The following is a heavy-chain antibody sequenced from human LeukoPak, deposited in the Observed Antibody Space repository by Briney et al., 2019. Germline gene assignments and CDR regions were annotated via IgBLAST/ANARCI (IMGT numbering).Heavy chain of an antibody. CDR1: GGSISSYY. J-gene: IGHJ6*02. CDR3: ARDPTAAVAPYYYYGTDV. V-gene: IGHV4-59*01. Sequence: SETLSLTCTVSGGSISSYYWSWIRQPPGKGLEWIGYIYYSGSTNYNPSLKSRVTISVDTSKNQFSLKLSSVTAADTAVYYCARDPTAAVAPYYYYGTDVWGQGTTVTVSS. CDR2: IYYSGST. D-gene: IGHD6-19*01.